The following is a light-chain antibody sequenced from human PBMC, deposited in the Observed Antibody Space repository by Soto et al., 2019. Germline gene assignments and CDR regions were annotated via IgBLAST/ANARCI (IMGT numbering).Light chain of an antibody. Sequence: QTVVTQEPSFSVSPGGTVTLTCGLSSSSVSTNYHPSWYQQTPGQAPRTLIYSTNTRSSGVPDRFSGSILGNKAALTITGAQADDESDYYCVLYMGSGPWVFGGGTKLTVL. CDR2: STN. CDR1: SSSVSTNYH. CDR3: VLYMGSGPWV. J-gene: IGLJ3*02. V-gene: IGLV8-61*01.